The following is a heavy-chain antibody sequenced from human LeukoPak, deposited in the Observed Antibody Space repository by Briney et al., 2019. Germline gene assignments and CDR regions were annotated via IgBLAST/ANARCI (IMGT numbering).Heavy chain of an antibody. CDR3: ARDRIVVRGVIKYYYYGMDV. CDR2: IIPIFGTA. D-gene: IGHD3-10*01. V-gene: IGHV1-69*13. J-gene: IGHJ6*02. CDR1: GGTFSSYA. Sequence: SVKVSCKASGGTFSSYAISWVRQAPGQGLEWMGGIIPIFGTANYAQKFQGRVTITADESTSTAYMELSSLRSEDTAVYYCARDRIVVRGVIKYYYYGMDVWGQGTTVTVSS.